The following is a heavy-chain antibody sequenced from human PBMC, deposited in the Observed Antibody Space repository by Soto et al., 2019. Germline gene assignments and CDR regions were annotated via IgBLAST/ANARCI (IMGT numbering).Heavy chain of an antibody. V-gene: IGHV1-3*04. CDR3: ARNPVGEYYFDY. Sequence: QVHLVQSGAEVKKPGASVKVSCKASEYTFTSYAMHWVRQAPGQRLEWMGWINTGNGNTRYSQKFQGRVTITRDTSANIAYMELGSLTSEDTAVYYCARNPVGEYYFDYWGQGTLVTVSS. CDR2: INTGNGNT. D-gene: IGHD3-16*01. J-gene: IGHJ4*02. CDR1: EYTFTSYA.